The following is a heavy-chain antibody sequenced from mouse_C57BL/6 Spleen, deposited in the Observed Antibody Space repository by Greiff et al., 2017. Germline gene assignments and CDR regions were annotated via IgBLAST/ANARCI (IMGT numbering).Heavy chain of an antibody. J-gene: IGHJ4*01. D-gene: IGHD1-1*01. CDR1: GYTFTSYW. CDR3: ARRDYGSPYAMDY. Sequence: QVQLQQPGAELVKPGASVKMSCKASGYTFTSYWITWVKQRPGQGLEWIGDIYPGSGSTNYNEKFKSKATLTVDTSSSTAYMQRSSRTAEDSAVYYCARRDYGSPYAMDYWGQGTSVTVSS. V-gene: IGHV1-55*01. CDR2: IYPGSGST.